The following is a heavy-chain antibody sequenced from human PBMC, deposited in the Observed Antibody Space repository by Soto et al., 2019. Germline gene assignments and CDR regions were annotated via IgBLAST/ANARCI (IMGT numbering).Heavy chain of an antibody. D-gene: IGHD3-9*01. CDR2: INPNSGGT. Sequence: ASVKVSCKASGYTFTGYHMHWVRQAPGQGLEWMGWINPNSGGTNYAQKFQGWVTMTRDTSISTAYMELSRLRSDDTAVYYCAREYYPALTGYPRIDYWGQGTLVTVSS. V-gene: IGHV1-2*04. CDR1: GYTFTGYH. J-gene: IGHJ4*02. CDR3: AREYYPALTGYPRIDY.